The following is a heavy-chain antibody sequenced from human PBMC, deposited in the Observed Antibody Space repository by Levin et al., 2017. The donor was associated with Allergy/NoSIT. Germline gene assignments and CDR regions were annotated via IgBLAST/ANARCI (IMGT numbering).Heavy chain of an antibody. CDR2: IYYSGST. D-gene: IGHD6-6*01. CDR3: ARVAARRSVDY. Sequence: SQTLSLTCTVSGGSISSSSYYWGWIRQPPGKGLEWIGSIYYSGSTYYNPSLKSRVTISVDTSKNQFSLKLSSVTAADTAVYYCARVAARRSVDYWGQGTLVTVSS. V-gene: IGHV4-39*01. CDR1: GGSISSSSYY. J-gene: IGHJ4*02.